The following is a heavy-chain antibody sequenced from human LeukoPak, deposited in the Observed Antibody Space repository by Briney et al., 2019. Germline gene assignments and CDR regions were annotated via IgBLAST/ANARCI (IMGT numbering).Heavy chain of an antibody. Sequence: GGSLRLSCAASGFTFSSYSMNWVRQAPGKGLEWVSSISSSSSYIYYADSVKGRFTISRDNAKSSLYLQMNSLRAEDTAVYYCARDGVAAAGGADYWGQGTLVTVSS. CDR3: ARDGVAAAGGADY. V-gene: IGHV3-21*01. J-gene: IGHJ4*02. CDR2: ISSSSSYI. D-gene: IGHD6-13*01. CDR1: GFTFSSYS.